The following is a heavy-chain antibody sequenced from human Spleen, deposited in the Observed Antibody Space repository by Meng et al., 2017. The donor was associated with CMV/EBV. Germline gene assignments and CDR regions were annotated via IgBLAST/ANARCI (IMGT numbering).Heavy chain of an antibody. CDR2: IYSGGST. J-gene: IGHJ6*02. D-gene: IGHD2-2*01. Sequence: GGSLRLSCAASGFTVSSNYMSWVRQAAGKGLKWVSVIYSGGSTYYADSVKGRFTISRDNSKNTLYLQMNSLRAEDTAVYYCARDLVGVVAPYGMAVWGQGTTVTVSS. V-gene: IGHV3-53*01. CDR3: ARDLVGVVAPYGMAV. CDR1: GFTVSSNY.